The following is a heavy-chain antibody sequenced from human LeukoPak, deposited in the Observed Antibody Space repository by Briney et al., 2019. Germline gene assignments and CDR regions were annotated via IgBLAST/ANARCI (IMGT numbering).Heavy chain of an antibody. CDR3: ARLTAGVVVAAHHVVEAKLYHYFDY. CDR1: GYTFTSYG. CDR2: ISAYNGNT. V-gene: IGHV1-18*01. D-gene: IGHD2-15*01. J-gene: IGHJ4*02. Sequence: ASVKVSCKASGYTFTSYGISWLRQAPGQRLEWMGWISAYNGNTNYAQKLQGRVTMTTDTSTSTAYMELRSLRSDDTAVYYCARLTAGVVVAAHHVVEAKLYHYFDYWGQGTLVTVSS.